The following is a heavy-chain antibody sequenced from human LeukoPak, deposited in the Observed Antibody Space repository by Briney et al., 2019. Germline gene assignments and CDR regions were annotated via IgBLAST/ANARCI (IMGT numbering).Heavy chain of an antibody. V-gene: IGHV1-2*02. Sequence: ASVKVSCTASGYTSTGYYMHWVRQAPGQGLEWMGWINPNSGGTNYAQKFQGRVTMTRDTSISTAYMELSRLRSDDTAVYYCAREGGGGGSGSYVHWSQGTMVTVSS. CDR3: AREGGGGGSGSYVH. CDR1: GYTSTGYY. D-gene: IGHD3-10*01. J-gene: IGHJ3*01. CDR2: INPNSGGT.